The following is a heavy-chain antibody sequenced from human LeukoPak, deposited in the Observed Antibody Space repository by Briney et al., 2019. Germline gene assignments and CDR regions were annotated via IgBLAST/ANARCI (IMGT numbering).Heavy chain of an antibody. D-gene: IGHD6-19*01. J-gene: IGHJ3*02. CDR3: ASFSIAVAGTRGAFDI. V-gene: IGHV3-64*01. Sequence: GGSLRLSCAASGFTFSSYAMHWVHQAPGKGLEYVSAISSNGGSTYYANSVKGRFTISRDNSKNTLYLQMGSLRAEDMAVYYCASFSIAVAGTRGAFDIWGQGTMVTVSS. CDR2: ISSNGGST. CDR1: GFTFSSYA.